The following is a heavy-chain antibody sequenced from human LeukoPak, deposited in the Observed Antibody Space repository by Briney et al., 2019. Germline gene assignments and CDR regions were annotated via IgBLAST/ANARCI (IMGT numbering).Heavy chain of an antibody. Sequence: GRSLRLSCAASGFTFSSYGMHWVRQAPGKGLEWVAVIWYDGSNKYYADSVKGRFTISRDNSKNTLYLQMNSLRAEDTAVYYCAIEYATTYYYDSSGYQDNWFDPWGQGTLVTVSS. V-gene: IGHV3-33*01. D-gene: IGHD3-22*01. CDR1: GFTFSSYG. CDR2: IWYDGSNK. CDR3: AIEYATTYYYDSSGYQDNWFDP. J-gene: IGHJ5*02.